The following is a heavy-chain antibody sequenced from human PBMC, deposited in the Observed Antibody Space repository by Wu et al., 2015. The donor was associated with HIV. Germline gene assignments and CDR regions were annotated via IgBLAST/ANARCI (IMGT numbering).Heavy chain of an antibody. CDR3: VGPYTGYAYDTFDV. D-gene: IGHD5-12*01. V-gene: IGHV1-69*13. CDR2: IIPIFDRI. J-gene: IGHJ3*01. CDR1: GDTFNKYA. Sequence: QVQLVQSGADMKKPGSSVKVSCKASGDTFNKYAITWVRQAPGQGLEWMGRIIPIFDRIHYKQKFQGRVVITADDATSTVYMELSSLGSDDTAVYYCVGPYTGYAYDTFDVWGQGTLVTVSS.